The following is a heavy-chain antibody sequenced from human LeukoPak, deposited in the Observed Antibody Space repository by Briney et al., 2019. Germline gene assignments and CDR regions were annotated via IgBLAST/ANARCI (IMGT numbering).Heavy chain of an antibody. CDR1: GFTFNSYA. Sequence: GGSLRLSCAASGFTFNSYAMSWVRQAPGKGLEWVSGISGSGGSTYYADAVKGRFTISRDNSKNTLYLQMNSLRAEDTAVYYCARDGLAYCGGDCSNDYWGQGTLVTVSS. CDR3: ARDGLAYCGGDCSNDY. V-gene: IGHV3-23*01. CDR2: ISGSGGST. J-gene: IGHJ4*02. D-gene: IGHD2-21*02.